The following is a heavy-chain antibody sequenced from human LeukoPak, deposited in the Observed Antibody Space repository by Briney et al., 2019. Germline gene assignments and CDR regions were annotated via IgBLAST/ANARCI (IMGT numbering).Heavy chain of an antibody. D-gene: IGHD6-6*01. CDR3: ARQEREYSSFSDYYYYMDV. CDR2: IHYSGTT. V-gene: IGHV4-59*08. Sequence: SETLSLTCTVSGGSISTYYWSWIRQPPGKGLEWIGYIHYSGTTNYNPSLQSRVTISVDTSKNQFSLKLSSVTAADTAVYYCARQEREYSSFSDYYYYMDVWGKGTTVTVSS. CDR1: GGSISTYY. J-gene: IGHJ6*03.